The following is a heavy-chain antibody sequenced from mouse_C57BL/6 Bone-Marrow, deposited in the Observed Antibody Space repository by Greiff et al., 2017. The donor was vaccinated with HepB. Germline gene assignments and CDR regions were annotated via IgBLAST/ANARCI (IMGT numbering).Heavy chain of an antibody. CDR3: ARGPYGSSYGYFDV. CDR2: ISYDGSN. J-gene: IGHJ1*03. D-gene: IGHD1-1*01. CDR1: GYSITSGYY. V-gene: IGHV3-6*01. Sequence: EVHLVESGPGLVKPSQSLSLTCSVTGYSITSGYYWNWIRQFPGNKLEWMGYISYDGSNNYNPSLKNRISITRDTSKNQFFLKLNSVTTEDTATYYCARGPYGSSYGYFDVWGTGTTVTVSS.